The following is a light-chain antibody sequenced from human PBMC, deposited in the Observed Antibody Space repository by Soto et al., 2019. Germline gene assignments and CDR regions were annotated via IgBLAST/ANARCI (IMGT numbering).Light chain of an antibody. CDR3: QQRSNWPLT. CDR1: QSVSSY. CDR2: DAS. J-gene: IGKJ4*01. Sequence: EIGLTQAPATLSLSPGERATLSCRASQSVSSYLAWYQQKPGQAPRLLIYDASNMATGIPARFSGSGSGTDFTLTISRLEPEDFAVYYCQQRSNWPLTFGGGTKVEIK. V-gene: IGKV3-11*01.